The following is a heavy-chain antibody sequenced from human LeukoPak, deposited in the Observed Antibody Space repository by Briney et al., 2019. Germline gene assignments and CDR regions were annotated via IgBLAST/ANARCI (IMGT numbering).Heavy chain of an antibody. CDR3: AREALLWFGELFPIPYLDV. D-gene: IGHD3-10*01. CDR1: EFSVGSNY. J-gene: IGHJ6*03. CDR2: IYSGGST. Sequence: GGSLRLSCAASEFSVGSNYMTWVRQAPGKGLEWVSLIYSGGSTYYADSVKGRFTISRDNSKNTLYLQMNSLRAEDTALYYCAREALLWFGELFPIPYLDVWGKGTTVTVSS. V-gene: IGHV3-66*01.